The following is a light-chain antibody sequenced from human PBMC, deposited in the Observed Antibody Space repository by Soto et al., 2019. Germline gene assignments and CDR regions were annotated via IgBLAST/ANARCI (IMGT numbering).Light chain of an antibody. CDR3: QQYDRSPYT. CDR2: GAS. CDR1: QSVNSAH. Sequence: EIVLTQSPGTLSLSPGERATLSCRASQSVNSAHFAWYHQKPGQAPRLLIYGASNRATGIPDRFSGSGSGTDFTLTINRLEPEDFAVYYCQQYDRSPYTFGQGTKLEIK. J-gene: IGKJ2*01. V-gene: IGKV3-20*01.